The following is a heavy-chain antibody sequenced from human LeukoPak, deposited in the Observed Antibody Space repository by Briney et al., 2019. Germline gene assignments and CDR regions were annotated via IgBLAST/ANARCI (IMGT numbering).Heavy chain of an antibody. D-gene: IGHD2-15*01. CDR3: TREYCSGGSCYEYYFDY. J-gene: IGHJ4*02. Sequence: GGSLRLSCTASGFTFGDYAMSWVRQAPGKGLEWVGFIRSKAYGGTTEYAASVKGRFTISRDDSKSIAYLQMNSLKTEDTAVYYCTREYCSGGSCYEYYFDYWGREPWSPSPQ. V-gene: IGHV3-49*04. CDR1: GFTFGDYA. CDR2: IRSKAYGGTT.